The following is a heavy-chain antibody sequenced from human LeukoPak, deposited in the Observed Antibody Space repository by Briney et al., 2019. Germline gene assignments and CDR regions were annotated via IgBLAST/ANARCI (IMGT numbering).Heavy chain of an antibody. CDR1: GFTFSSYW. CDR3: ARALIGYYFDY. D-gene: IGHD2-8*01. CDR2: IKQDGSEK. V-gene: IGHV3-7*01. J-gene: IGHJ4*02. Sequence: GGSLRLSCAASGFTFSSYWMSWVRQAPGKGLEWVANIKQDGSEKYYVDSVKGRFTISRDNAKNSLYLQMNSLRAEDTVVYYCARALIGYYFDYWGQGTLVTVSS.